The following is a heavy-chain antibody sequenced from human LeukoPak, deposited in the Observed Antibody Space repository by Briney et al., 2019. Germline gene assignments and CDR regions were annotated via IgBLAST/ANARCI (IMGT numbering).Heavy chain of an antibody. CDR2: VYYSGST. Sequence: SETLSLTCTVSGGSISSSSYYWGWIRQPPGKGLEWIGSVYYSGSTYYNPSLKSRVTISVDTSKNQFSLKLSSVTAADTAVYYCARRALNLRYSSSSWYFDYWGQGTLVTVSS. D-gene: IGHD6-6*01. CDR1: GGSISSSSYY. CDR3: ARRALNLRYSSSSWYFDY. J-gene: IGHJ4*02. V-gene: IGHV4-39*01.